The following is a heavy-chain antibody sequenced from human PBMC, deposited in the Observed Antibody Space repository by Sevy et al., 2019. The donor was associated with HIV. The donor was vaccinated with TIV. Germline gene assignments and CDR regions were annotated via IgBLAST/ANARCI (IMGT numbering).Heavy chain of an antibody. V-gene: IGHV1-69*13. CDR3: ARPTMYFDFWNGYPPFDY. D-gene: IGHD3-3*01. CDR1: GGTFSRYS. J-gene: IGHJ4*02. Sequence: ASVKVSCKASGGTFSRYSINWVRQAPGQGLEWMGGIIPISGTAKYAQKFQGRLTITADESTNTAYMELTSLRSDDTAVYYYARPTMYFDFWNGYPPFDYWGQGTLVTVSS. CDR2: IIPISGTA.